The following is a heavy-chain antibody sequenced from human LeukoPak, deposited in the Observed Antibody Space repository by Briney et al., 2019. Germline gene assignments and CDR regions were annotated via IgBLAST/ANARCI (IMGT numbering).Heavy chain of an antibody. CDR1: GGSISSYY. D-gene: IGHD6-13*01. V-gene: IGHV4-59*01. CDR3: ARDSSSWYRGIDY. Sequence: SETLSLTCTVSGGSISSYYWSWIRQPPGKGLEWIGYIYYSGSTNYNPSLKSRVTISVDTSKNQFSLKLSSVTAADTAVYYCARDSSSWYRGIDYWGQGTLVTVSS. J-gene: IGHJ4*02. CDR2: IYYSGST.